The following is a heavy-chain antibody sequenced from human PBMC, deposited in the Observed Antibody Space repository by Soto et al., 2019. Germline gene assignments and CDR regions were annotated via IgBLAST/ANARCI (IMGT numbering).Heavy chain of an antibody. J-gene: IGHJ4*02. CDR2: ISRDGNTK. CDR3: TGEVATGY. CDR1: GFSVSTFG. Sequence: QVQLVEAGGGVVQPGRSLRLSCVVSGFSVSTFGMHLVRQAQGKGLGWVAVISRDGNTKFYADSVKGRFTISRDNSRNTLFLEMNSLRGDDMAVYYCTGEVATGYLGPGSLVTVSS. V-gene: IGHV3-30*03.